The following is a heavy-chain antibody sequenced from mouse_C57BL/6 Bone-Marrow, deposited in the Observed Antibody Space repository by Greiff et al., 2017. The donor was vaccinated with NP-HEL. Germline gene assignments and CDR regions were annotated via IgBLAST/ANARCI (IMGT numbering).Heavy chain of an antibody. V-gene: IGHV1-81*01. CDR1: GYTFTSYG. CDR3: ARFGYYGSRTWFAY. Sequence: QVQLKESGAELARPGASVKLSCKASGYTFTSYGISWVKQRTGQGLEWIGELYPRSGNTYYNEKFKGKATLTADKSSSTAYMELRSLTSEDSAVYFCARFGYYGSRTWFAYWGQGTLVTVSA. D-gene: IGHD1-1*01. CDR2: LYPRSGNT. J-gene: IGHJ3*01.